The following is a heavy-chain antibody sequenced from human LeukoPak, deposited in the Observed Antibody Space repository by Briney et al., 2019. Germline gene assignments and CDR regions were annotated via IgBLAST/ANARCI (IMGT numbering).Heavy chain of an antibody. Sequence: GGSLRLSCSASGFTFSSYEMNWVRQAPGKGLEWISYISTGGSTIYYADSVKGRFTISRDNGKNSLYLQMNSLRAEDTAVYYCAVVATYYYYGMDVWGKGTTVTVSS. D-gene: IGHD5-12*01. J-gene: IGHJ6*04. V-gene: IGHV3-48*03. CDR3: AVVATYYYYGMDV. CDR2: ISTGGSTI. CDR1: GFTFSSYE.